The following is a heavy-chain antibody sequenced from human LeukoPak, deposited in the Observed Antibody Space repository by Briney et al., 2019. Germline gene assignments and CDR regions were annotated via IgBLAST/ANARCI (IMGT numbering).Heavy chain of an antibody. CDR1: GYTFTSYD. V-gene: IGHV1-8*01. CDR2: MNPNSGNT. CDR3: SRGMAGWDSSGYLLRSNWFDP. Sequence: ASVKVSCKASGYTFTSYDINWVRQATGQGLEWMGWMNPNSGNTGYAQKFQGRVTMTRNTSISTAYMELSSLRSEDTAVYFCSRGMAGWDSSGYLLRSNWFDPWGQGTLVTVSS. D-gene: IGHD3-22*01. J-gene: IGHJ5*02.